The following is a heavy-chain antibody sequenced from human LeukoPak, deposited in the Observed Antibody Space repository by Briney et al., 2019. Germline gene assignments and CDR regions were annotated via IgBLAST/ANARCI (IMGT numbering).Heavy chain of an antibody. CDR1: GYTFTGYY. CDR3: ARGGSQETYYYGMDV. CDR2: INPNSGGT. J-gene: IGHJ6*02. Sequence: ASVKVSCKASGYTFTGYYMHWVRQAPGQGLEWMGWINPNSGGTNYAQKFQGRVTMTRDTSISTAYMELSRPRSDDTAVYCCARGGSQETYYYGMDVWGQGTTVTVSS. V-gene: IGHV1-2*02.